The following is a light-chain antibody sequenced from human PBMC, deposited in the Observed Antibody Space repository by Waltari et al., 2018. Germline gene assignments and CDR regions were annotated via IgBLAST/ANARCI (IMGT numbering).Light chain of an antibody. CDR2: NVN. V-gene: IGLV2-11*01. Sequence: QSALTQPRSVSGSPGQSVAISCTGSSSDVGGYDYVSWYQQHPGKAPKLMIYNVNERPSGVPDRFSGSKSGNTASLTISGLQAEDEADYYCLSFGSGQFGGGTKLTVL. CDR3: LSFGSGQ. CDR1: SSDVGGYDY. J-gene: IGLJ3*02.